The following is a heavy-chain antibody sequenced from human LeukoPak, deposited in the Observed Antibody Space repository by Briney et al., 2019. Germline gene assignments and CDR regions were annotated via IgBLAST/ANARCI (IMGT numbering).Heavy chain of an antibody. CDR1: GSRFTSYW. D-gene: IGHD4-17*01. Sequence: GEALQISCQGSGSRFTSYWIGWVRQLPGKGLEWMGIIYPGDSDTRYSPSFQGQATISADKSISTAYLQWSSLKASDTAMYYCARLITYGDYNYFDYWGQGTLVTVSS. J-gene: IGHJ4*02. CDR2: IYPGDSDT. V-gene: IGHV5-51*01. CDR3: ARLITYGDYNYFDY.